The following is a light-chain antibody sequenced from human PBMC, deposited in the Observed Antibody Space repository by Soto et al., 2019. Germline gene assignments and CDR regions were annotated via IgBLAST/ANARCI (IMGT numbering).Light chain of an antibody. V-gene: IGKV3-15*01. CDR3: QQYNDWPRT. CDR2: GAS. Sequence: EIVMTQSPATLSVSPGERATLSCRASQSVGTYLAWYQPKPGQAPMLLIYGASTRAAGISPRFSGGGSGTEFTLTISSLQSEDFAVYYCQQYNDWPRTFGQGTKVGI. CDR1: QSVGTY. J-gene: IGKJ1*01.